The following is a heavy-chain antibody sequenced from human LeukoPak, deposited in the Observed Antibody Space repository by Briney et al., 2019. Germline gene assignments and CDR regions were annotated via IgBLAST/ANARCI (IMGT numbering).Heavy chain of an antibody. CDR2: IYYSGST. CDR1: GGSISSYY. CDR3: ARDPYGDYDGDAFDI. J-gene: IGHJ3*02. D-gene: IGHD4-17*01. Sequence: SETLSLTCTVSGGSISSYYWSWIRQPPGKGLEWIGYIYYSGSTNYNPSLKSRVTISVDTSKNQFSLKLSSVTAADTAVYYCARDPYGDYDGDAFDIWGQGTMVTVSS. V-gene: IGHV4-59*12.